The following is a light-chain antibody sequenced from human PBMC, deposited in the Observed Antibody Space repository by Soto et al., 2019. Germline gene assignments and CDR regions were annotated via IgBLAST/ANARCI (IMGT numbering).Light chain of an antibody. J-gene: IGLJ2*01. CDR1: SSDIGAYNY. CDR3: SSYTTSSTVV. CDR2: DVW. Sequence: QSALTQPASVSGSRGQSITISCTGTSSDIGAYNYVSWYKQYPGRAPKLMIFDVWSRPSGVSNRFSGSKSDNMAFLIISGLQAEDEADYYCSSYTTSSTVVFGGGTKLTVL. V-gene: IGLV2-14*03.